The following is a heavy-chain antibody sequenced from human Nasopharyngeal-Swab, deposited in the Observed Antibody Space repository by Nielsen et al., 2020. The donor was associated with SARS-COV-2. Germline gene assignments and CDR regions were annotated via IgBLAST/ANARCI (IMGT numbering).Heavy chain of an antibody. CDR1: GYRFISYW. V-gene: IGHV5-51*01. Sequence: QVSCKGSGYRFISYWIGWVRQMPGKGLEWMGLIYPGDSDTRYSPSFQGQVTISADKSINTAYLQWSSLKASDTAMYYCARTAIEGGYYRGDAFDIWGQGTMVTVSS. D-gene: IGHD3-22*01. CDR3: ARTAIEGGYYRGDAFDI. J-gene: IGHJ3*02. CDR2: IYPGDSDT.